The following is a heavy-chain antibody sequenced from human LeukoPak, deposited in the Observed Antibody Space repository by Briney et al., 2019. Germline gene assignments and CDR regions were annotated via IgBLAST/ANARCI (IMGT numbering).Heavy chain of an antibody. CDR1: GFTFSSYW. CDR2: IKQDGSEK. CDR3: ARAPDEPYYYYYGMDV. D-gene: IGHD1-14*01. Sequence: GGSLGLSCAASGFTFSSYWMSWVRQAPGKGLEWVANIKQDGSEKYYVDSVKGRFTISRDNAKNSLYLQMNSLRAEDTAVYYCARAPDEPYYYYYGMDVWGQGTTVTVSS. V-gene: IGHV3-7*01. J-gene: IGHJ6*02.